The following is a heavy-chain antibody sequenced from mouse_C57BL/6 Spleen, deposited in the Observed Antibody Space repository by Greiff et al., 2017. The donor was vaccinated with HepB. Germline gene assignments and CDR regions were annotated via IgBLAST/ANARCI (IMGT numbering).Heavy chain of an antibody. V-gene: IGHV14-4*01. CDR1: GFNIKDDY. D-gene: IGHD2-1*01. CDR3: TTFGKGYFDY. Sequence: EVQLQQSGAELVRPGASVKLSCTASGFNIKDDYMHWVKQRPEQGLEWIGWIDPENGYTEYASKFQGKATITADTSSNTAYLQLSSLTSEDTAVYYCTTFGKGYFDYWGQGTTLTVSS. CDR2: IDPENGYT. J-gene: IGHJ2*01.